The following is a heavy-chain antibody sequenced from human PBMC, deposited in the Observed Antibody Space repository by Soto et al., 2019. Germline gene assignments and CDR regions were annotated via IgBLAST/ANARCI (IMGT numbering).Heavy chain of an antibody. CDR2: IIPIFGTA. CDR3: ARDSDSSSLNWFDP. CDR1: GGTFSSYA. D-gene: IGHD6-13*01. J-gene: IGHJ5*02. Sequence: GASVKISCKAPGGTFSSYAISWVRQAPGQGLEWMGGIIPIFGTANYAQKFQGRVTITADESTSTAYMELSSLRSEDTAVYYCARDSDSSSLNWFDPWGQGTLVTVSS. V-gene: IGHV1-69*13.